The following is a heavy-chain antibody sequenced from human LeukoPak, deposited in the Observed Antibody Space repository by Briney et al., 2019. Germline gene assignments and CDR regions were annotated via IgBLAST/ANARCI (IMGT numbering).Heavy chain of an antibody. CDR1: GGSISSGDYS. V-gene: IGHV4-30-2*01. CDR3: ARDYYDSTTYYSAGFDP. Sequence: SETLSLTCAVSGGSISSGDYSWSWIRQPPGKGLEWIGYIFHTGATYYNPSLKSRVTMSVDRSKNQFSLKLSSVTAADTAVYYFARDYYDSTTYYSAGFDPWGQGTLVNVSS. J-gene: IGHJ5*02. D-gene: IGHD3-22*01. CDR2: IFHTGAT.